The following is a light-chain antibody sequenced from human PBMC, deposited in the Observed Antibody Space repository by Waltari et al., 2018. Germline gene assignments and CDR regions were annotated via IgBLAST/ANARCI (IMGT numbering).Light chain of an antibody. CDR2: EVN. CDR3: SAHGGTNSYYV. V-gene: IGLV2-8*01. CDR1: SSDVGGYNF. Sequence: QSALTQPPSASGSPGQSVTISCTGTSSDVGGYNFVSWYQHRPGKLPKLIRYEVNPRPSGVPDRFSRSKSGNTASLTVSGLQPEDEAEYYCSAHGGTNSYYVFGTGTTVTVL. J-gene: IGLJ1*01.